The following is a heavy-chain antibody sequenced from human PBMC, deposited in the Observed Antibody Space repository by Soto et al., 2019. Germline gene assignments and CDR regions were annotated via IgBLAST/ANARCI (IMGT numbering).Heavy chain of an antibody. CDR1: GGSISSRSYY. CDR2: IYYSGST. J-gene: IGHJ3*02. Sequence: SETLSLTCTVSGGSISSRSYYWGWIRQHPGKGLERIAYIYYSGSTYYNPSLKSRVTISVDTSKNQFSLKLSSVTAADTAVYYCARAMETYYYDSSGYPYDAFDIWGQGTMVTVSS. V-gene: IGHV4-31*03. CDR3: ARAMETYYYDSSGYPYDAFDI. D-gene: IGHD3-22*01.